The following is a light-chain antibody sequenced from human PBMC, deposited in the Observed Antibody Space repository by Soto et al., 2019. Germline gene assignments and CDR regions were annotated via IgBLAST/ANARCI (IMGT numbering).Light chain of an antibody. CDR2: AAS. CDR3: QKSYSTPRKFT. Sequence: DIQMTQSPSSLSASVGDRVTITCRASQSISSYLNWYQQKPGKAPKLLIYAASSLQSGVPSRFSGSGSGTDFTLTISSLQPEDFATYYCQKSYSTPRKFTFGPGTKVDIK. V-gene: IGKV1-39*01. J-gene: IGKJ3*01. CDR1: QSISSY.